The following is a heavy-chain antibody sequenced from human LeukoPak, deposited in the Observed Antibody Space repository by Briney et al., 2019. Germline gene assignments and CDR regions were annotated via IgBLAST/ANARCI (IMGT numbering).Heavy chain of an antibody. D-gene: IGHD6-13*01. CDR1: GFTFRNYG. CDR2: ISGSGYIT. Sequence: GGSLRLSCAASGFTFRNYGMSWVRQAPGKGLEWVSAISGSGYITYYADSVRGRFTISRDNTNNTLYLQMNSLKAEDTAVYYCAKDPAYSSSRLYYFDYWGQGTLVTVSS. V-gene: IGHV3-23*01. CDR3: AKDPAYSSSRLYYFDY. J-gene: IGHJ4*02.